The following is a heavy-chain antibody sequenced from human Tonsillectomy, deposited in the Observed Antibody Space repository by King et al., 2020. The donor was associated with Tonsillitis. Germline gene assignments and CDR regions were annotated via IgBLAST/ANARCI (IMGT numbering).Heavy chain of an antibody. CDR2: IYSSGST. D-gene: IGHD6-19*01. CDR1: GGSINGFY. V-gene: IGHV4-4*07. CDR3: ARDRGDTSGWTGDWFDP. Sequence: VQLQESGPGLVKPSETLSLTCTVSGGSINGFYWNWIRQPAGKELEWIGRIYSSGSTNYNPSLMGRVTMSVDTSKNQFSLKVSSVTAADTAGYYCARDRGDTSGWTGDWFDPWGQGTLVVVSS. J-gene: IGHJ5*02.